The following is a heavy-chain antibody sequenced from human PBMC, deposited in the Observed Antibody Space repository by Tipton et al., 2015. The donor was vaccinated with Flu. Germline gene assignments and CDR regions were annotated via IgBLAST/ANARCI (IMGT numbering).Heavy chain of an antibody. CDR1: GGSISSGGYY. V-gene: IGHV4-31*03. D-gene: IGHD2-15*01. CDR2: IYYSGST. CDR3: ARELVVVATIDY. J-gene: IGHJ4*02. Sequence: TLSLTCTVSGGSISSGGYYWSWIRQHPGKGLEWIGYIYYSGSTYYNPSLKRRVTISVDTAKNQFSLKLSSVTAADTAVYYCARELVVVATIDYRGQGTLVTGSS.